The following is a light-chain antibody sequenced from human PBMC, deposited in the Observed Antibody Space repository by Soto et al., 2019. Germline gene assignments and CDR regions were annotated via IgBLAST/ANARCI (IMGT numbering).Light chain of an antibody. Sequence: QSVLTQSPSVSAAPGQKVTISCSGSSSNIGNNYVSWYQQVPGTAPKLLIYDNKKRPSGIPDRFSGSKSGTSATLGITGLQTGDEADYYCGTWDSNLSAVVFGGGTKLTVL. CDR1: SSNIGNNY. J-gene: IGLJ2*01. CDR3: GTWDSNLSAVV. V-gene: IGLV1-51*01. CDR2: DNK.